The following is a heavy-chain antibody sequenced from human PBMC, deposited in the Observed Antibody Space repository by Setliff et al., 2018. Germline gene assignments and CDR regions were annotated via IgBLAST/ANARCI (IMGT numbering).Heavy chain of an antibody. V-gene: IGHV1-24*01. CDR1: GYTLTELS. CDR2: FDPEDGET. D-gene: IGHD2-15*01. J-gene: IGHJ3*02. CDR3: ATNSGGNTIDAFDI. Sequence: ASVKVSCKVSGYTLTELSMHWVRQAPGKGLEWVGGFDPEDGETIYAQKFQGRVTMTEDTSTDTAYMELSSLRSEDTAVYYCATNSGGNTIDAFDIWGQGTMVTVSS.